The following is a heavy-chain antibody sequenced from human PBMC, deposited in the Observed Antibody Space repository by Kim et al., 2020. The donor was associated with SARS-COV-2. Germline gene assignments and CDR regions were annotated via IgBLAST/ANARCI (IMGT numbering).Heavy chain of an antibody. Sequence: TGKTKYSEILQGRVTLMRDTSANTAYMELRGLRSEDTAVYYCARDRNYADYWGQGTLVTVSS. CDR3: ARDRNYADY. CDR2: TGKT. J-gene: IGHJ4*02. V-gene: IGHV1-3*01.